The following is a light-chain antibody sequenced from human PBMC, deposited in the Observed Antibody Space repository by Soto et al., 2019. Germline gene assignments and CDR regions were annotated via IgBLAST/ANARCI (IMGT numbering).Light chain of an antibody. V-gene: IGKV3-11*01. CDR3: QQRSNWPPIT. J-gene: IGKJ5*01. Sequence: EIVLTQSPATLSLSPGERATLSCRASQSISSYLAWYQQKPGQAPRLLIYDASNRATGIPARFSGSGSGTDFTFTISSLEPEDCAVYYCQQRSNWPPITFGQGTRLEIK. CDR2: DAS. CDR1: QSISSY.